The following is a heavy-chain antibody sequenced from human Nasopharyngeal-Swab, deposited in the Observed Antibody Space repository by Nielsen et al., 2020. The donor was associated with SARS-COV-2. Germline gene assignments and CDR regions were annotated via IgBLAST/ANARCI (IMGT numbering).Heavy chain of an antibody. Sequence: GESLKISCAGSGFTFSNYAMTWVRQAPGKGLEWVSTISGSGGSTYYADSVKGRFTISRDNSKNTLYLQMNSLRAEDTAVYYCARYDDYYDSSGYAYWGQGTLVTVSS. V-gene: IGHV3-23*01. D-gene: IGHD3-22*01. CDR3: ARYDDYYDSSGYAY. J-gene: IGHJ4*02. CDR1: GFTFSNYA. CDR2: ISGSGGST.